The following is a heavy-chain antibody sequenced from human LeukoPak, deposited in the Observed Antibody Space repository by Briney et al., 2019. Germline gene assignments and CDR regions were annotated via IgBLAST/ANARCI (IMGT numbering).Heavy chain of an antibody. CDR1: GYTFTGYY. V-gene: IGHV1-2*02. Sequence: ASVTVSCKASGYTFTGYYLHGVRQAPGKGLEWMGWIIPNTGGTKFAQRFHATVTMTTYTSISTAYMEVSTLRSDDTAVYYSVRQRTPNFYASRPDAFDIWGQGTMVTVSS. J-gene: IGHJ3*02. D-gene: IGHD3-22*01. CDR2: IIPNTGGT. CDR3: VRQRTPNFYASRPDAFDI.